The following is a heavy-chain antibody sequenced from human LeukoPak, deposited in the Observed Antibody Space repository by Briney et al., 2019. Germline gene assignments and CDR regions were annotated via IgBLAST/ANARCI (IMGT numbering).Heavy chain of an antibody. CDR2: ISSSSSTI. D-gene: IGHD6-13*01. J-gene: IGHJ4*02. CDR3: AKEGSIAARIHPVDY. Sequence: PGGSPRLSCAASGFTFSSYSMNWVRQAPGKGLEWVSYISSSSSTIYYADSVKGRFTISRDNSKNTLYLQMNSLRAEDTAVYYCAKEGSIAARIHPVDYWGQGTLVTVSS. V-gene: IGHV3-48*01. CDR1: GFTFSSYS.